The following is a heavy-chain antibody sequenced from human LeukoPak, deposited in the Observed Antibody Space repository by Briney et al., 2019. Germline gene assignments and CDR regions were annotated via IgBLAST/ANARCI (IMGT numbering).Heavy chain of an antibody. J-gene: IGHJ4*02. CDR1: GFSFSSFG. D-gene: IGHD1-26*01. CDR3: AKRVGDY. CDR2: ISGSGSST. V-gene: IGHV3-23*01. Sequence: GGSLRPSCAASGFSFSSFGMSWVRQAPGKGLEWVSSISGSGSSTYYADSVKGRFTISRDNSKNTLYLQMNSLRAEDTAVYYCAKRVGDYWGQGTLVTVSS.